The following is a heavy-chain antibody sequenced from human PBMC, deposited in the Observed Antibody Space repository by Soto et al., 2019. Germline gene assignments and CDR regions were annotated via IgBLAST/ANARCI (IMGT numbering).Heavy chain of an antibody. J-gene: IGHJ4*02. V-gene: IGHV3-23*01. Sequence: LRLSCAASGFTFSDFAMRWVRQAPGEGLEWVSGIFGGGFGAFYAGSVRGRFTISRDNSRYTLYLQMDSLRAEDAAMYYYARPLPGYCSGGSCYPGGFDYWGQGTLVTVS. CDR2: IFGGGFGA. CDR1: GFTFSDFA. CDR3: ARPLPGYCSGGSCYPGGFDY. D-gene: IGHD2-15*01.